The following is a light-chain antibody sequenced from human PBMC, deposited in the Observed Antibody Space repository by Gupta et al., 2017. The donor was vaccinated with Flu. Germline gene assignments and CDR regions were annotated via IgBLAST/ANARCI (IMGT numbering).Light chain of an antibody. J-gene: IGKJ4*01. V-gene: IGKV1-5*03. CDR3: QQYKSSPLT. Sequence: DIQMTQSPSTLSASVGDRVTITCRASQSISTWLAWYQQKRGKAPQILISKTSSLESGVPSRFSGSGSGTEFTLTISSLQPDDFATYYCQQYKSSPLTFGGGTKVEIK. CDR2: KTS. CDR1: QSISTW.